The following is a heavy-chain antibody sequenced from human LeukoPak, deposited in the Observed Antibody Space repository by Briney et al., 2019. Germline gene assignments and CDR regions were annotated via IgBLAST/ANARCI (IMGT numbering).Heavy chain of an antibody. V-gene: IGHV5-51*01. CDR2: IYPGDSDT. D-gene: IGHD6-13*01. J-gene: IGHJ4*02. CDR1: GYSFTSYW. CDR3: ARPRLHSSSWDAAGY. Sequence: GESLKISCKGSGYSFTSYWIGWVRQMPGKGLEWMGIIYPGDSDTRYSPSFQGQVTISADKSISTAYLQWSSLKASDTAMYYCARPRLHSSSWDAAGYWGQGTLVTVSS.